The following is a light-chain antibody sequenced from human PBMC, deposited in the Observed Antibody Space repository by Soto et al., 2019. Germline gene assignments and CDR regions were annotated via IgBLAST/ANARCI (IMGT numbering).Light chain of an antibody. CDR2: LNSDGSH. V-gene: IGLV4-69*01. CDR3: QTWGPGTGV. J-gene: IGLJ3*02. Sequence: QAVLTQSPSASASLGASVTLTCTLSSGHSSYAIAWHQQQPEKGPRYLMKLNSDGSHSKGDGIPDRFSGSSSGAERYLTISSLQSEDEADYYWQTWGPGTGVFGGGTQLTVL. CDR1: SGHSSYA.